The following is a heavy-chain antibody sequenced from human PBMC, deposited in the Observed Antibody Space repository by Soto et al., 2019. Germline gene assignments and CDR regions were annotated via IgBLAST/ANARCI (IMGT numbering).Heavy chain of an antibody. D-gene: IGHD3-16*01. V-gene: IGHV4-30-4*01. CDR1: GGSTSSDNY. J-gene: IGHJ4*02. CDR2: IYYSGNT. CDR3: AREGGESSDGLYYFDS. Sequence: SETLSLTCTVSGGSTSSDNYWSWLRQPPGKGLEWIGHIYYSGNTDYNPSFKSRLAISIDTSKNQFSLKLSSVTAADTAVYFCAREGGESSDGLYYFDSWGQGSLVTVSS.